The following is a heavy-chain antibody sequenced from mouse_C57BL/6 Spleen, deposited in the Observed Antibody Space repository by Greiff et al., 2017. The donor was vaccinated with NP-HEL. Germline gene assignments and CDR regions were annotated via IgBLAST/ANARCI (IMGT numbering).Heavy chain of an antibody. V-gene: IGHV1-50*01. CDR2: IDPSDSYT. CDR3: ARGRGYGYDGYYYAMDY. Sequence: VQLQQPGAELVKPGASVKLSCKASGYTFTSYWMQWVKQRPGQGLEWIGEIDPSDSYTNYNQKFKGKATLTVDTSSSTAYMQLSSLTSEDSAVYYCARGRGYGYDGYYYAMDYWGQGTSVTVSS. J-gene: IGHJ4*01. CDR1: GYTFTSYW. D-gene: IGHD2-2*01.